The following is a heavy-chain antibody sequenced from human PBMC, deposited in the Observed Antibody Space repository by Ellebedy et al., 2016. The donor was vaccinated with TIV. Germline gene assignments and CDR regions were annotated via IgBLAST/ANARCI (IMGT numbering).Heavy chain of an antibody. CDR3: ARDRGRPEGEIYSYGFDYYYYYGMDV. Sequence: AASVKVSCKASGYTFPSYGISWVRQARGQGLEWMGWISAYNANTTFAQRLHGRVTMTTDTSTSTAYMELRTLTSDDTAVYYCARDRGRPEGEIYSYGFDYYYYYGMDVWGQGTTVTVSS. CDR2: ISAYNANT. V-gene: IGHV1-18*01. D-gene: IGHD5-18*01. J-gene: IGHJ6*02. CDR1: GYTFPSYG.